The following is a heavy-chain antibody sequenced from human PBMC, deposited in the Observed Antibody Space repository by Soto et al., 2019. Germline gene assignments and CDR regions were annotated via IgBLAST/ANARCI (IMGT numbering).Heavy chain of an antibody. V-gene: IGHV3-30*18. J-gene: IGHJ4*02. CDR1: GFTFSSYG. CDR3: AKAPGGGSYWDYFDY. D-gene: IGHD1-26*01. Sequence: QVQLVESGGGVVQPGRSLRLSCAASGFTFSSYGMHWVRQAPGKGLEWVAVISYDGSNKYYADSVKGRFTISRDNSKNTLYLQMNSLRAEDTAVYYCAKAPGGGSYWDYFDYWGQGTLVTVSS. CDR2: ISYDGSNK.